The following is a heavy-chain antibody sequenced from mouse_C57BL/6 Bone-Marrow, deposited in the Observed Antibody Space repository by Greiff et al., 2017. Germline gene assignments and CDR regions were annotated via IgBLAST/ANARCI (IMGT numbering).Heavy chain of an antibody. V-gene: IGHV5-16*01. CDR3: ARDRGTTVNYYAMDY. D-gene: IGHD2-5*01. CDR2: INYDGSST. CDR1: GFTFSDYY. Sequence: EVQLVESEGGLVQPGSSMKLSCTASGFTFSDYYMAWVRQVPEKGLEWVANINYDGSSTYYLDSLKGRFIISRDNAKNILYLQMSSLKSEDTATYYCARDRGTTVNYYAMDYWGQGTSVTVSS. J-gene: IGHJ4*01.